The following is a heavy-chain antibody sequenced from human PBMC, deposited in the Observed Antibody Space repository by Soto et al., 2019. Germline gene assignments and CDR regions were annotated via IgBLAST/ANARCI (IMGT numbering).Heavy chain of an antibody. CDR1: GYTFTSYD. CDR3: ARAGTVTTADDAFDI. J-gene: IGHJ3*02. V-gene: IGHV1-8*01. Sequence: QVQLVQSGAEVKKPGASVKVSCKASGYTFTSYDINWVRQATGQGLEWRGWMNPNSGNTSYAQKFQGRVPMTRIPWKNTAYSELSSLRAKDTAVYYCARAGTVTTADDAFDIWGQGTMVTVSS. CDR2: MNPNSGNT. D-gene: IGHD4-17*01.